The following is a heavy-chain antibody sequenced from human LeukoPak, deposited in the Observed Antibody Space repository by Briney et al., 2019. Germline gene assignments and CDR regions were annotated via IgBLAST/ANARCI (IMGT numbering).Heavy chain of an antibody. CDR3: ANTPYYYDSSGYYVDAFDI. V-gene: IGHV3-30-3*01. J-gene: IGHJ3*02. Sequence: GRSLRLSCAASGFTFSTYATHWVRQAPGKGLEWVAVISYDGTTKYHADSVKGRFTISRDNSKNTLYLQMNSLRAEDTAVYYCANTPYYYDSSGYYVDAFDIWGQGTMVTVSS. D-gene: IGHD3-22*01. CDR1: GFTFSTYA. CDR2: ISYDGTTK.